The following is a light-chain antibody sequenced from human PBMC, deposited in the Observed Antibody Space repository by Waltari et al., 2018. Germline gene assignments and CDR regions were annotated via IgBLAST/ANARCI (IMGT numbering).Light chain of an antibody. CDR1: QAINKE. Sequence: DIQMTQSPSSLSASVGDRVTVTCRASQAINKELSWYQQKPGKAPTLLIYAASNLQTGVSSRFSGSGSGTDFTLTISSLQPEDVGTYYCQQDYATPFTFGPGTKLDFK. V-gene: IGKV1-27*01. CDR2: AAS. CDR3: QQDYATPFT. J-gene: IGKJ3*01.